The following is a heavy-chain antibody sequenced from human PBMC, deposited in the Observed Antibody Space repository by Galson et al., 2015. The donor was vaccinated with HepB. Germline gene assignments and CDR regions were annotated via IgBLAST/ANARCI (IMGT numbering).Heavy chain of an antibody. Sequence: SLRLSCAASGFTFSSYGMHWVRQAPGEGLEWVAVISYDGSNKYYADSVKGRFTISRDNSKNTLYLQMNSLRAEDTAVYYCAKVVSTSCLDPWGQGTLVTVSS. CDR1: GFTFSSYG. D-gene: IGHD2-2*01. V-gene: IGHV3-30*18. J-gene: IGHJ5*02. CDR2: ISYDGSNK. CDR3: AKVVSTSCLDP.